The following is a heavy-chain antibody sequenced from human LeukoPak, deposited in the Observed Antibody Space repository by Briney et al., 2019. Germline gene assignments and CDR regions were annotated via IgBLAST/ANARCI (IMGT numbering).Heavy chain of an antibody. CDR1: GYSFTIYW. CDR3: ARHSCSSTSCFTGFDP. CDR2: IYPGDSDT. Sequence: GESLKISCKGSGYSFTIYWIGWVRQMPGKGLEWMGIIYPGDSDTRYSPSFQGQVTISADKSISTAYLQWSSLKASDTAMYYCARHSCSSTSCFTGFDPWGQGTLVTVSS. J-gene: IGHJ5*02. V-gene: IGHV5-51*01. D-gene: IGHD2-2*01.